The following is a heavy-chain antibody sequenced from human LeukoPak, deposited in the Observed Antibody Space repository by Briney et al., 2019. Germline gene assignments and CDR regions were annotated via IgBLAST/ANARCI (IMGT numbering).Heavy chain of an antibody. V-gene: IGHV3-30-3*01. J-gene: IGHJ4*02. Sequence: GGSLRLSCAASGFTFSSYEMNWVRQAPGKGLEWVAVTSKDGNIKIYTDSLKGRFTISRDNSKNTLYLEMSNLRVDDTAVYYCARDYRSGAPDYLDSWGQGTLVTVSS. D-gene: IGHD1-14*01. CDR3: ARDYRSGAPDYLDS. CDR2: TSKDGNIK. CDR1: GFTFSSYE.